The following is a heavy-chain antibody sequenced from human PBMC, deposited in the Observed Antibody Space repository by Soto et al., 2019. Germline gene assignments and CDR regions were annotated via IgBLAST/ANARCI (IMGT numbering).Heavy chain of an antibody. CDR1: GGTFSSYA. CDR3: ASGVYYDSSGYPTYWYFDL. V-gene: IGHV1-69*01. CDR2: IIPIFGTA. J-gene: IGHJ2*01. Sequence: QVQLVQSGAEVKKPGSSVKVSCKASGGTFSSYAISWVRQAPGQGLEWMGGIIPIFGTANYAQKFQGRVTITADESTSTAYMELSSLRSEDTAVYYCASGVYYDSSGYPTYWYFDLWGRGTLVTVSS. D-gene: IGHD3-22*01.